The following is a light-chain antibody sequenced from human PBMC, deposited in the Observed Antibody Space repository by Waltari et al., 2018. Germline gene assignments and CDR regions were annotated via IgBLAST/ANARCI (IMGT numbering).Light chain of an antibody. J-gene: IGKJ5*01. CDR3: QQTSRTPIT. V-gene: IGKV3-20*01. Sequence: EIVLTQSPGTLSLSPGERAPLPCRARQSLSNNYVAWYQHKPGQAPRLLIFDASRRATGIPDRFSGSGSGTDFTLTISSLQPEDSATYYCQQTSRTPITFGQGTRVEIK. CDR1: QSLSNNY. CDR2: DAS.